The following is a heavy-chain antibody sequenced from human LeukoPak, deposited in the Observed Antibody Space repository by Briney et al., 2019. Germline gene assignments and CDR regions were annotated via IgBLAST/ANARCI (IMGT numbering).Heavy chain of an antibody. Sequence: GGSLRLSCTASGFTFSSYEMNWVRQAPGKGLEWISYISSSGISIYYADSVRGRFTISRDNDKNSLYLQMNNLRAEDTAVYFCARGGSDYSRSWYKYWGQGTLVTVSS. D-gene: IGHD6-13*01. V-gene: IGHV3-48*03. CDR3: ARGGSDYSRSWYKY. CDR2: ISSSGISI. J-gene: IGHJ4*02. CDR1: GFTFSSYE.